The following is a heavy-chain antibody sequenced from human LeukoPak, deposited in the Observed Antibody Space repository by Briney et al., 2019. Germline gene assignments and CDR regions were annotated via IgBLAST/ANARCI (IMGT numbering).Heavy chain of an antibody. V-gene: IGHV6-1*01. D-gene: IGHD5-24*01. CDR2: TYFRSKWYN. CDR3: TRGAPVGSSREFDD. J-gene: IGHJ4*02. Sequence: LPQTPSLSCDISGDSVSSNSAAWNSIRQSPLRGLEWLGTTYFRSKWYNDYAVSVKSRITINPDTSKNQFCLQLNFLTPEDTTVYYCTRGAPVGSSREFDDWGEGTLVTVYS. CDR1: GDSVSSNSAA.